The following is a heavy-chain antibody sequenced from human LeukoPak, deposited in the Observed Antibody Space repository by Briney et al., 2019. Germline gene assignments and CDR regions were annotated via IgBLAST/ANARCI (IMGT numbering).Heavy chain of an antibody. CDR3: AKDMPTQNYYDSRGAFDY. Sequence: GGSLRLSCAASGFTFSSYEMNWVRQAPGKGLEWVSYISSSGSTIYYADSVKGRFTISRDNAKNSLYLQMNSLRAEDTALYYCAKDMPTQNYYDSRGAFDYWGQGTLVTVSS. D-gene: IGHD3-22*01. CDR1: GFTFSSYE. V-gene: IGHV3-48*03. CDR2: ISSSGSTI. J-gene: IGHJ4*02.